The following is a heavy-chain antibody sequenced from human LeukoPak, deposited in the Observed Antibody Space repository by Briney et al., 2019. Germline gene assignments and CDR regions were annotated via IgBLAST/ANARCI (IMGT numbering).Heavy chain of an antibody. CDR3: AKDLSY. J-gene: IGHJ4*02. CDR1: GFTFSSYA. Sequence: GGSLRLSCAASGFTFSSYAMHWVRQAPGKGLEWVAVISYDGSNKYYADSVKGRFTISRDNSKNTLYLQMNSLRAEDTAVYYCAKDLSYWGQGTLVTVSS. V-gene: IGHV3-30*04. D-gene: IGHD2/OR15-2a*01. CDR2: ISYDGSNK.